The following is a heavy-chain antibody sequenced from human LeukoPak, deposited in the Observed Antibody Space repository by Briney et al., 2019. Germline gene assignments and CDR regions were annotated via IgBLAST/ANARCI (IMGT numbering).Heavy chain of an antibody. CDR2: IYPSGST. J-gene: IGHJ4*02. CDR3: AGGDYDILTGYDLPFDY. D-gene: IGHD3-9*01. CDR1: GGSISSYY. V-gene: IGHV4-4*07. Sequence: PSETLSLTCTVSGGSISSYYWSWIRQPAGKGLEWIERIYPSGSTSYNPSLKNRLTMSVDTSKNQFSLKLTSVTAADTAVYYCAGGDYDILTGYDLPFDYWGQGTLVTVSS.